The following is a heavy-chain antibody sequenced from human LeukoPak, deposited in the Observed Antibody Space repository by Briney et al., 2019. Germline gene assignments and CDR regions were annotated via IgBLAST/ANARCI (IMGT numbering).Heavy chain of an antibody. CDR3: ASLIGGGGFDI. V-gene: IGHV3-7*01. Sequence: GGSLRLSCTASGFTFRTYWMSWVRQAQGKGLEWGANIKQDGSEIYYVDSVKGRFTISRDNAKNSLYLQMNNLRAEDTAVYYCASLIGGGGFDIWGQGTMVTVSS. CDR2: IKQDGSEI. D-gene: IGHD3-22*01. CDR1: GFTFRTYW. J-gene: IGHJ3*02.